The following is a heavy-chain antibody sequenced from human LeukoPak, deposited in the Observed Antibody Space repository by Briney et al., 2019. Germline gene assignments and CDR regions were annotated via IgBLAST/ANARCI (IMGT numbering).Heavy chain of an antibody. J-gene: IGHJ4*02. Sequence: GASVKVPCKASGYTFANYGISWVRQAPGQGLEWMGWIRAYSGNTNNARILQGRVSMTTDTSTNTAYMELRTLRSDDTAMYYCARGGYCSDGSCFPLDYWGQGTLVTVSS. CDR2: IRAYSGNT. D-gene: IGHD2-15*01. CDR3: ARGGYCSDGSCFPLDY. CDR1: GYTFANYG. V-gene: IGHV1-18*01.